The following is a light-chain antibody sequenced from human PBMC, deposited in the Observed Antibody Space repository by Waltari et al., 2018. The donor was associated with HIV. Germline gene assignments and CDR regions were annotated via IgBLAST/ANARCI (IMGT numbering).Light chain of an antibody. J-gene: IGKJ3*01. CDR3: QHYDNGPLS. V-gene: IGKV3-15*01. CDR1: HSISSN. Sequence: EIVMTQSPGTLSVSPGERATLSCRASHSISSNLGWYQHKPGQAPRLLMYGASTRATGVPARFSGSGSGTEFTLTISSLQSEDFAIYYCQHYDNGPLSFGPGTKVDI. CDR2: GAS.